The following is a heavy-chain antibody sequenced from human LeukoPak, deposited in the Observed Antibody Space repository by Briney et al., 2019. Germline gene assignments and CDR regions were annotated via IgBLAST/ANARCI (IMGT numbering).Heavy chain of an antibody. J-gene: IGHJ4*02. V-gene: IGHV1-69*05. CDR1: GGTLSSYS. Sequence: SVKVSCKASGGTLSSYSISWVRQAPGQGLEWMGGIIPMFGTANYAQKFQGRVPITTDESTRIAYMEVSSLRSEDTAVYYCARTSPMRLGQYYFDYWGQGTLVTVSS. D-gene: IGHD6-19*01. CDR3: ARTSPMRLGQYYFDY. CDR2: IIPMFGTA.